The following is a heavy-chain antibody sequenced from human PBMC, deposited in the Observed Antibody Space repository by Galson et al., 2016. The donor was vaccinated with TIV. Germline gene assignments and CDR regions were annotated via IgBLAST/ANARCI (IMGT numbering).Heavy chain of an antibody. CDR2: ISTYNGYT. V-gene: IGHV1-18*01. J-gene: IGHJ4*02. CDR1: GYTFTSYG. Sequence: SVKVSCKASGYTFTSYGFGWVRQAPGQGLEWMGWISTYNGYTDYAQKLQGRVTMTTDTSTSTAYMELRSLRSDYTAMYYCARDPTYYDTNGWGHWGQGTLVIVSS. D-gene: IGHD3-22*01. CDR3: ARDPTYYDTNGWGH.